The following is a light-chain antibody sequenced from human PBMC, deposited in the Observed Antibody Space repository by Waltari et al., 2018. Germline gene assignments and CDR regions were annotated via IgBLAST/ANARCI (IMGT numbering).Light chain of an antibody. CDR1: QSVGRT. V-gene: IGKV3-20*01. CDR3: QHYVRLPVT. J-gene: IGKJ1*01. Sequence: EIVLTQSPGTLSLSPGERATLSCRTSQSVGRTLAWYQQKPGQAPRLRIYGASIRATGIPDRFSGSGSGTDFSLTISRLEPEDFAVYYCQHYVRLPVTFGQGTKVEIK. CDR2: GAS.